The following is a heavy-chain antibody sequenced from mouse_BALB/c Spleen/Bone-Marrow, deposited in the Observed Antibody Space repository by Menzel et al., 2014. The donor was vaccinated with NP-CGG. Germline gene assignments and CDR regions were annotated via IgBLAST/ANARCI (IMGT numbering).Heavy chain of an antibody. Sequence: VQGVESGAELVRPGSSVKISCKASGYTFXNFWMNWVKQRPGQGLEWIGQIHPGDGDTNNNGKFKGKATLTTDKSSSTAYMQLSSLSSEDSAVYFCARVYYGNLDYWGQGTTLTVSS. CDR1: GYTFXNFW. D-gene: IGHD2-1*01. CDR3: ARVYYGNLDY. J-gene: IGHJ2*01. CDR2: IHPGDGDT. V-gene: IGHV1-80*01.